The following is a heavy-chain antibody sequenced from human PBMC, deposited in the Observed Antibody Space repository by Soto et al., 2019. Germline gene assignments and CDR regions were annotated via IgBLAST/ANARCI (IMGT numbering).Heavy chain of an antibody. J-gene: IGHJ4*02. CDR2: IYYSGST. Sequence: PSETLSLTCTVSGGSISSSSYYWGWIRQPPGKGLEWIGSIYYSGSTYYNPSLKSRVTISVDTSKNQFSLKLSSVTAADTAVYYCARLQQLVTFDYWGRGTLVTVSS. CDR1: GGSISSSSYY. V-gene: IGHV4-39*01. D-gene: IGHD6-6*01. CDR3: ARLQQLVTFDY.